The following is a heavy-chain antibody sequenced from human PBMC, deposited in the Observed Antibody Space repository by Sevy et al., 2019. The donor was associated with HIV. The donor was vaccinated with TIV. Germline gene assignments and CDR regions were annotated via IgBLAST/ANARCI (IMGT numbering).Heavy chain of an antibody. J-gene: IGHJ5*02. V-gene: IGHV4-34*01. CDR1: GGSFSGYY. CDR2: INHSGST. CDR3: ARAPPVVVVPGAPSWFDP. Sequence: LQLPETLSLTCAVYGGSFSGYYWNWIRQTPGKGLEWIGEINHSGSTNYNPSHRSRVTISVDTSKNQFSLRLNSVTAADTAAYYCARAPPVVVVPGAPSWFDPWGQGTLVTVSS. D-gene: IGHD2-2*01.